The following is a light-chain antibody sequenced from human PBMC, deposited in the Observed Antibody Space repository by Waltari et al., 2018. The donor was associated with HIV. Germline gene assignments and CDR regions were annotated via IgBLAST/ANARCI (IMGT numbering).Light chain of an antibody. CDR2: EVT. J-gene: IGLJ2*01. Sequence: QSALTQPASVSGSPGQSITISCTGTFSDAGSYNLASWYQQHPGEAPKLMIYEVTKRPSGISSRFSGSKSGNTASLTISGLQAEDEANYYCCSYAGSRIHVIFGGGTKLTVL. CDR1: FSDAGSYNL. CDR3: CSYAGSRIHVI. V-gene: IGLV2-23*02.